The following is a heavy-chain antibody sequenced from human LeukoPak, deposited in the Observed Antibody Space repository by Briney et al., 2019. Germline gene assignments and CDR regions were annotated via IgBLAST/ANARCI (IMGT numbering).Heavy chain of an antibody. D-gene: IGHD1-26*01. CDR2: IIPIFGTA. V-gene: IGHV1-69*13. CDR3: ARVIVGATHYFDY. Sequence: SVKVSCKASGGTFSSYAISWVRQASGQGLEWMGGIIPIFGTANYAQKFQGRVTITADESTSTAYMELSSLRSEDTAVYYCARVIVGATHYFDYWGQGTLVTVSS. CDR1: GGTFSSYA. J-gene: IGHJ4*02.